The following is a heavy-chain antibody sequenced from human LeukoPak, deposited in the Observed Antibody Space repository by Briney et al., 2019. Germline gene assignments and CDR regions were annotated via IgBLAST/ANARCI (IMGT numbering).Heavy chain of an antibody. CDR1: SGSISSYY. CDR3: ARMIAFNAPFTF. V-gene: IGHV4-4*09. D-gene: IGHD2-21*01. Sequence: SETLSLTCTVSSGSISSYYWTLIRQPPGKGLEWIGYIYGSGTASYSPPLKSRVIMSVDTSKSQFSLKLRSVTAADTAVYFCARMIAFNAPFTFWGQGTLVTVSS. J-gene: IGHJ4*02. CDR2: IYGSGTA.